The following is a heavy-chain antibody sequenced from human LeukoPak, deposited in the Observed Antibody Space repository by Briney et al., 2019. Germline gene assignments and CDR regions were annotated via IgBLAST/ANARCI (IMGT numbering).Heavy chain of an antibody. V-gene: IGHV3-53*01. CDR3: ARGNSGSSYVEYYYGMDV. D-gene: IGHD1-26*01. CDR1: GFTFSDYS. J-gene: IGHJ6*02. CDR2: IYSGGKT. Sequence: GGSPRLSCTASGFTFSDYSMSWVRQAPGKGLEWVSVIYSGGKTYYADSVKGRFTISRDNSKNTLYLQMNSLRAEDTAVYYCARGNSGSSYVEYYYGMDVWGQGTTVTVSS.